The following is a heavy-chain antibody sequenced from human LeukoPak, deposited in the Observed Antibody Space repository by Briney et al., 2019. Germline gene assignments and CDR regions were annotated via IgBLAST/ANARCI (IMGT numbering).Heavy chain of an antibody. Sequence: PSETLSLTCTVSGGSISSDYWSWIRQPAGKGLEWIGRIHTSGNTNYNPSLKSRVSMSVDMSKNQFPLKLSSVTAADTAVYYCARAGEGDYASPLNWYFDLWGRGTLVTVSS. J-gene: IGHJ2*01. D-gene: IGHD3-16*01. V-gene: IGHV4-4*07. CDR2: IHTSGNT. CDR3: ARAGEGDYASPLNWYFDL. CDR1: GGSISSDY.